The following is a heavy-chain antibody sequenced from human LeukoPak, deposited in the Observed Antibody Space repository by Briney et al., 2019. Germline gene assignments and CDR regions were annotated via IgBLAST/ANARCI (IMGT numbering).Heavy chain of an antibody. J-gene: IGHJ4*02. CDR1: GFTFSRDN. Sequence: GGSLRLFCAASGFTFSRDNMLCARQAPGKGLECVSYITGSSSNIYYADSVKGRVTISRDKSKNTVYLQMNSLRAEDTAVYYCARGSVGILTGHDYWGQGTRVTVSA. D-gene: IGHD3-9*01. CDR3: ARGSVGILTGHDY. V-gene: IGHV3-21*01. CDR2: ITGSSSNI.